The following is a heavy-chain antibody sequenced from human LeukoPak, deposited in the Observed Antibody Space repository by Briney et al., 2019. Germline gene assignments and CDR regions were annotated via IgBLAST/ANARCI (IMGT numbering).Heavy chain of an antibody. V-gene: IGHV4-39*07. D-gene: IGHD3-10*01. Sequence: SETLSLTCTVSGGSISSSSYYWGWIRQPPGKGLEWIGSIYYSGSTYYNPSLKSRVTISVDTSKNQFSLKLGSVTAADTAVYYCARDNYGSGSYYYYYYMDVWGKGTTVTISS. CDR3: ARDNYGSGSYYYYYYMDV. J-gene: IGHJ6*03. CDR2: IYYSGST. CDR1: GGSISSSSYY.